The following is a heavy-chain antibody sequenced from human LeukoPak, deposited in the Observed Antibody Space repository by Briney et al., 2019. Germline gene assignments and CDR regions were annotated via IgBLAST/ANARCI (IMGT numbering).Heavy chain of an antibody. CDR1: GXSISSYY. J-gene: IGHJ6*02. CDR2: IFYSGST. Sequence: PSETLSLTWTVSGXSISSYYWSWIRQPPGKGLEWIGYIFYSGSTNYNPSLKSRVTISVDTSKNQFSLKVSSVTAADTAVYYCARLNHYYYGMDVWGQGTTVTVSS. V-gene: IGHV4-59*01. CDR3: ARLNHYYYGMDV.